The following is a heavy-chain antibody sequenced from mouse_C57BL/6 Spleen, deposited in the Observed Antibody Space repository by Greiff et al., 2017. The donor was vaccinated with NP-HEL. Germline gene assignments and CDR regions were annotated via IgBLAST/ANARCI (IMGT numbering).Heavy chain of an antibody. D-gene: IGHD2-12*01. V-gene: IGHV1-81*01. CDR1: GYTFTSYG. Sequence: QVQLQQSGAELARPGASVKLSCKASGYTFTSYGISWVKQRTGQGLEWIGEIYPRSGNPYYNEKFKGKATLTADKSSSTAYMELRSLTSEDSAVYFCAPAYYSDFPGFAYWGQGTLVTVSA. J-gene: IGHJ3*01. CDR2: IYPRSGNP. CDR3: APAYYSDFPGFAY.